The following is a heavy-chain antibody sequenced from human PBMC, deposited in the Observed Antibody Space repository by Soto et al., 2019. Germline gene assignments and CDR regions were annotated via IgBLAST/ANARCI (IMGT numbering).Heavy chain of an antibody. CDR1: GGSFSNYV. Sequence: QVHLVQSGAEVKKPGSSVKVSCKASGGSFSNYVVTWVRQAPGQGLEWVGAITPIFGTTNYAQKFYDRVTITADEDATTAYMELTSLRSDDTAVYYCAREDIVVYRIAYYGIDVWSQGTTVIVSS. J-gene: IGHJ6*02. V-gene: IGHV1-69*01. CDR3: AREDIVVYRIAYYGIDV. CDR2: ITPIFGTT. D-gene: IGHD3-22*01.